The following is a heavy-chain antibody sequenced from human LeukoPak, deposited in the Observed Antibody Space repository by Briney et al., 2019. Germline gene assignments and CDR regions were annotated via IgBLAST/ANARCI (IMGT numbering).Heavy chain of an antibody. CDR2: INHSGST. D-gene: IGHD3-10*01. CDR3: ARGPTYGSGSYLRY. Sequence: SETLSLTCAVYGGSFSGYYWSWIRQPPGKGLEWIGEINHSGSTNYNPSLKSRVTISVDTSKNQFSLKLNSVTAADTAVYYCARGPTYGSGSYLRYWGQGTLVTVSS. CDR1: GGSFSGYY. J-gene: IGHJ4*02. V-gene: IGHV4-34*01.